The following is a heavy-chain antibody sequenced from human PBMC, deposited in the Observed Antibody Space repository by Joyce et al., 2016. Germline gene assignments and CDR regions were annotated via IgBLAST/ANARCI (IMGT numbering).Heavy chain of an antibody. Sequence: EVQLVQSRAEVKKPGQSLKISCPTSGFILGHSWIGWVRQTPGKGLEWIGIIFPRDSDTKDNPAFQGHVTMSADLSIYAAYLQWTSLKTSDTGIYYCTRLRAGFYGPKGDFDFWGRGTLVTVSS. V-gene: IGHV5-51*01. D-gene: IGHD2/OR15-2a*01. J-gene: IGHJ4*02. CDR3: TRLRAGFYGPKGDFDF. CDR2: IFPRDSDT. CDR1: GFILGHSW.